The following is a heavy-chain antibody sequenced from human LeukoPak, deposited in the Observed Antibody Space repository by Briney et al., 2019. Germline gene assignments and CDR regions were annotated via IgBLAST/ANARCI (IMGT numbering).Heavy chain of an antibody. CDR3: ARRDLEGSSKI. V-gene: IGHV1-8*01. Sequence: GASVKVSCQASGYSFTTYDIHWVRQATGQGLEWMGWMNPTSGSTGYAQKFQGRVTMTRNTSINTAYMELSSLRSEDTAVYYCARRDLEGSSKIWGQGTLVTVSS. CDR2: MNPTSGST. D-gene: IGHD6-13*01. CDR1: GYSFTTYD. J-gene: IGHJ4*02.